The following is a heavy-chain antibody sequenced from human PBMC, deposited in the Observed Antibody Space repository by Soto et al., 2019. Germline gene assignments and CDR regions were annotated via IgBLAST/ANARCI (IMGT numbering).Heavy chain of an antibody. CDR1: EGSFSNYA. D-gene: IGHD1-26*01. J-gene: IGHJ6*02. CDR3: ARPANIAGRAGDHYCYYGMDV. V-gene: IGHV1-69*06. CDR2: IVPVFGSV. Sequence: QVQLVQSGAEVKKPGSSVKVSCKTSEGSFSNYAISWVRQAPGQGLEWMGGIVPVFGSVKYAQNFHGRVTLTADTVRTTANMELSTLGSVDTGVYYGARPANIAGRAGDHYCYYGMDVWGQGTTVTVAS.